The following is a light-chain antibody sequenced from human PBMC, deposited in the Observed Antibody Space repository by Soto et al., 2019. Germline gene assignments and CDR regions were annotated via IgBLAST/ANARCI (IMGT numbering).Light chain of an antibody. CDR3: QQYNNWPPGAT. Sequence: EIVMTQSPATLSVSPGERATLSCRASLTVSNNLAWYQQKPGQAPRLLIYYASTRATGIPDRFSGSGSVKDFTLTISSVQSEDVAVYYCQQYNNWPPGATFGPGTRVDIK. CDR2: YAS. CDR1: LTVSNN. J-gene: IGKJ3*01. V-gene: IGKV3-15*01.